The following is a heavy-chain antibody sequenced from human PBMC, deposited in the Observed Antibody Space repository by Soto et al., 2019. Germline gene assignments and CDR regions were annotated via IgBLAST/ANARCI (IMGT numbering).Heavy chain of an antibody. CDR3: ARDRAYQLRKSHYYYGMDV. CDR2: ISYDGSNK. V-gene: IGHV3-30-3*01. Sequence: GGSLRLSCAATGFTFSSYAMHWVRQAPGKGLEWVAVISYDGSNKYYADSVKGRFTISRDNSKNTLYLQMNSLRAEDTAVYYCARDRAYQLRKSHYYYGMDVWGQGTTVTVSS. CDR1: GFTFSSYA. J-gene: IGHJ6*02. D-gene: IGHD2-2*01.